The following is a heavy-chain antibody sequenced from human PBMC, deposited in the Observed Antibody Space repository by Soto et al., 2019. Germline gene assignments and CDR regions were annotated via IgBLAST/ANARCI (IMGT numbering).Heavy chain of an antibody. D-gene: IGHD6-19*01. CDR3: ARVSGWGEYYYYVMDV. J-gene: IGHJ6*02. CDR1: GGSISSSNYF. CDR2: MYYSGST. Sequence: PSETLSLTCTVSGGSISSSNYFWGWIRQPPGKGLEWIGSMYYSGSTYYNPSLKSRVTISVDKSKNQFSLKLSSVTAADTAVYYCARVSGWGEYYYYVMDVWGQGTTVTGSS. V-gene: IGHV4-39*07.